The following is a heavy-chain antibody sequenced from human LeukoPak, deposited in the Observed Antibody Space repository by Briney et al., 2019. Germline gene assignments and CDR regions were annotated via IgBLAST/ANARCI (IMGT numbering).Heavy chain of an antibody. Sequence: GGSLRLSCAASGFTFSSYSMNWVRQAPGKGLEWVSSISSSSSYIYYADSVKGRFTISRDNAKNSPYLQMNSLRAEDTAVYYCARTAESGSYSGMDVWGQGTTVTVSS. CDR1: GFTFSSYS. CDR2: ISSSSSYI. CDR3: ARTAESGSYSGMDV. D-gene: IGHD3-10*01. J-gene: IGHJ6*02. V-gene: IGHV3-21*01.